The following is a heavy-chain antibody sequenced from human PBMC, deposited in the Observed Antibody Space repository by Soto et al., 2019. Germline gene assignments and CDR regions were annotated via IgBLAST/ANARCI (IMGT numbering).Heavy chain of an antibody. J-gene: IGHJ4*02. CDR2: IIPILGIA. CDR3: AKSYCSSTSCLDY. V-gene: IGHV1-69*02. Sequence: QVQLVQSGAEVKKPGSSVKVSCKASGGTFSSYTISWVRQAPGQGLEWMGRIIPILGIANYAQKFQGRVTINADKSTSTAYMELSSLRSEDTAVYYCAKSYCSSTSCLDYWGQGTLVTVSS. D-gene: IGHD2-2*01. CDR1: GGTFSSYT.